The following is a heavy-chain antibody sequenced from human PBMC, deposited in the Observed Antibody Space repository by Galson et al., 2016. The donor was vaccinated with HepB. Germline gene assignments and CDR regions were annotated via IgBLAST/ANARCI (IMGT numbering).Heavy chain of an antibody. Sequence: SLRLSCAASGFTFRTYWMSWFRQAPGKGLESVANIKQDGSEEYYEDSVTGRFTISRDNAKNSLYLQMNGMRAEDTAVYYCAREEGYAYGSSAWYFDLWGRGTLVTVSS. CDR3: AREEGYAYGSSAWYFDL. D-gene: IGHD2-2*01. CDR2: IKQDGSEE. CDR1: GFTFRTYW. V-gene: IGHV3-7*01. J-gene: IGHJ2*01.